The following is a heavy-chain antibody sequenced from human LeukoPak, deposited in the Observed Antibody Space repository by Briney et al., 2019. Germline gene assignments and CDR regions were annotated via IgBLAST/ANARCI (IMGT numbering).Heavy chain of an antibody. V-gene: IGHV1-69*13. CDR1: GGTFSSYA. CDR3: AREAGGAALHDYYYYGMDV. Sequence: SVKVSCKASGGTFSSYAISWVRPAPGQGLEWMGGIIPIFGTANYAQKFQGRVTITADESTSTAYMELSSLRSEDTAVYYCAREAGGAALHDYYYYGMDVWGQGTTVTVFS. J-gene: IGHJ6*02. CDR2: IIPIFGTA. D-gene: IGHD5-24*01.